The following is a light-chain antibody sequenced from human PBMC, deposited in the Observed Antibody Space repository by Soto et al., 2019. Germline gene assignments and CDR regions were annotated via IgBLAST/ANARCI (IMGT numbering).Light chain of an antibody. CDR1: QSVSRY. CDR3: QQRTNWVT. CDR2: DAS. Sequence: EIVLTQSPATLSLSPGERATLSCRASQSVSRYLAWYQQKPGQAPRLLIFDASNRATGIPARFSGSGSGTDFTRTISSLESEDFAVYYCQQRTNWVTFGQGTRLAIK. J-gene: IGKJ5*01. V-gene: IGKV3-11*01.